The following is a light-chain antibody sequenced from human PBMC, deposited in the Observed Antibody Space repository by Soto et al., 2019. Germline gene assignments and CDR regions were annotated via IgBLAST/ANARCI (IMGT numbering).Light chain of an antibody. V-gene: IGLV3-1*01. J-gene: IGLJ1*01. CDR1: KLGDKY. CDR3: QAWHSSSLDV. CDR2: QDI. Sequence: SYELTQPPSVSVSPGQTASIICSGDKLGDKYVSWYQQRPGQSPVLVIYQDIKRPSGIPERFSGSISGNTATLTISGTQTMDEADYYCQAWHSSSLDVFGAGTKLTVL.